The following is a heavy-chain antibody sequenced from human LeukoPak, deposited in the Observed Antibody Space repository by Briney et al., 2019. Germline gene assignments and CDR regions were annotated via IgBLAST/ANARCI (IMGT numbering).Heavy chain of an antibody. CDR1: GFTFSSYE. J-gene: IGHJ4*02. V-gene: IGHV3-48*03. CDR3: AKTPTRWLQLNYFDY. Sequence: GGSLRLSCAASGFTFSSYEMNWVRQAPGKGLEWVSYISSSGSTIYYADSVKGRFTISRDNSKNTLYLQMNSLRAEDTAVYYCAKTPTRWLQLNYFDYWGQGTLVTVSS. CDR2: ISSSGSTI. D-gene: IGHD5-24*01.